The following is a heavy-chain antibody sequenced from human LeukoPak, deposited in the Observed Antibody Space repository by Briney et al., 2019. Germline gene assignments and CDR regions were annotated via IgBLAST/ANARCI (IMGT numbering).Heavy chain of an antibody. V-gene: IGHV1-18*01. CDR3: ARPASTATFDY. J-gene: IGHJ4*02. D-gene: IGHD4-17*01. CDR2: VSTYNGNT. Sequence: ASVKVSCKTSGYTFTSSGISWMRQAPGQGLEWMGWVSTYNGNTKYAPKLQGRVTMTTDTSTSTAYMELRSLTPDDTAVYYCARPASTATFDYWGQGTLVTVSS. CDR1: GYTFTSSG.